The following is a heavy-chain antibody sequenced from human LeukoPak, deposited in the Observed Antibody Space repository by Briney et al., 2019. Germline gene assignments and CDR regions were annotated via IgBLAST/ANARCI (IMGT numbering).Heavy chain of an antibody. CDR2: MSPNSGNT. CDR3: PRAGFGECPWNDY. CDR1: GYTFTSYA. D-gene: IGHD3-10*01. J-gene: IGHJ4*02. Sequence: ASVKVSCKPSGYTFTSYAINWVRHAPGQGLGWMGWMSPNSGNTTYAQTCQGRVTMTRNTSISTAYIELTSLRSKDTPVYYCPRAGFGECPWNDYWGEGRLVSVPS. V-gene: IGHV1-8*01.